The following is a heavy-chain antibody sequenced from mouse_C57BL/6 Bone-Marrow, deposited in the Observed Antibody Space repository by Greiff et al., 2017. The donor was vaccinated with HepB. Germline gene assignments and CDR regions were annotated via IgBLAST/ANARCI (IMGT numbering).Heavy chain of an antibody. J-gene: IGHJ3*01. D-gene: IGHD2-5*01. CDR2: ISDGGSYT. CDR3: ARENSNYSWFAY. CDR1: GFTFSSYA. Sequence: EVKLEESGGGLVKPGGSLKLSCAASGFTFSSYAMSWVRQTPEKRLEWVATISDGGSYTYYPDNVKGRFTISRDNAKNNLYLQMSHLKSEDTAMYYCARENSNYSWFAYWGQGTLVTVSA. V-gene: IGHV5-4*01.